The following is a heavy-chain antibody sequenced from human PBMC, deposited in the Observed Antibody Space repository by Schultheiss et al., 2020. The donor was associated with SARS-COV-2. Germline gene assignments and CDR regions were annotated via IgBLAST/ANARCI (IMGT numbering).Heavy chain of an antibody. CDR3: ARVEWFGELPNDAFDI. Sequence: GGSLRLSCAASGFTFSSYAMSWVRQAPGKGLEWVSYISSSSSTIYYADSVKGRFTISRDNAKNSLYLQMNSLRDEDTAVYYCARVEWFGELPNDAFDIWGQGTMVTVSS. CDR2: ISSSSSTI. J-gene: IGHJ3*02. D-gene: IGHD3-10*01. V-gene: IGHV3-48*02. CDR1: GFTFSSYA.